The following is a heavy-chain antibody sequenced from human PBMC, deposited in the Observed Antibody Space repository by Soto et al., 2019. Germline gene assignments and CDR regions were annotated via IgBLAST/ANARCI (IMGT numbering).Heavy chain of an antibody. Sequence: GGSLRLSCAASGFTSSSYAMTWVRQAPGKGLEWVTTISTSGGSTYYADSVRGRFTVSRDNSKNTLFLQMSSLRAEDTAVYYCAAGVKKYYFEYWGHGTLVTVSS. D-gene: IGHD6-13*01. V-gene: IGHV3-23*01. CDR1: GFTSSSYA. CDR2: ISTSGGST. J-gene: IGHJ4*01. CDR3: AAGVKKYYFEY.